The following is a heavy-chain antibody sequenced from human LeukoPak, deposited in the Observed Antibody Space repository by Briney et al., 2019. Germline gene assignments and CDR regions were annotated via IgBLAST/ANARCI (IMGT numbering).Heavy chain of an antibody. J-gene: IGHJ3*02. D-gene: IGHD3-10*01. CDR3: ARAMVRGVIIRPNAFDI. CDR2: INTNTGNP. V-gene: IGHV7-4-1*02. CDR1: GYTFTSYA. Sequence: ASVKVSCKASGYTFTSYAMNWVRQAPGQGLEWMGWINTNTGNPTYAQGFTGRFVFSLDTSVSTAYLQISSLKAEDTAVYYCARAMVRGVIIRPNAFDIWGPGTMVTVSS.